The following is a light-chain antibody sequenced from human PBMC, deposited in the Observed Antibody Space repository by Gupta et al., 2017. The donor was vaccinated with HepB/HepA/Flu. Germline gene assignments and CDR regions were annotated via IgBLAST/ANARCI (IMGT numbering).Light chain of an antibody. CDR2: EVD. CDR3: CSYAGRSLV. CDR1: SSDIGNYNF. Sequence: QSSLTQPASVSGSPGQSITISCPGTSSDIGNYNFVSWYQQNPGKTPKLITYEVDKRPSGVSNRFSGSKSGNTASLTISGLQADDEADYYCCSYAGRSLVFGGGTKVTVL. J-gene: IGLJ3*02. V-gene: IGLV2-23*02.